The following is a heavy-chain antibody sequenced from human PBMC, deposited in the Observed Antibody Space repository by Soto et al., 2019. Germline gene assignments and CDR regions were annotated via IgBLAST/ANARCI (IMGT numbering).Heavy chain of an antibody. CDR3: ARSHSTTPEAVAGPDYYFGL. J-gene: IGHJ4*02. CDR1: GGTFSSYT. V-gene: IGHV1-69*13. Sequence: PVQVSCKAPGGTFSSYTVSWLRQIPGQGLEWMGGIIPDFGTTNYAQRFQGRVSITADESPNTAFMELTTLTAEDTAVYYCARSHSTTPEAVAGPDYYFGLWGRGTLVTVSS. D-gene: IGHD6-19*01. CDR2: IIPDFGTT.